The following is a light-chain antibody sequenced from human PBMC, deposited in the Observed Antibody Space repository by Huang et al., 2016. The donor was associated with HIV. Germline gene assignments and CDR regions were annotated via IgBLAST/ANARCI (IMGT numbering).Light chain of an antibody. CDR3: QHYVTSPFT. CDR1: QSVTNNY. Sequence: EIVLTQSPGTLSLSPGDRATLSCRASQSVTNNYLAWYKQRPGQAPRLLIHGVSTRATGIPDRFSGSGSGTDFTLTINSLDPEDFAVYYCQHYVTSPFTFGQGTKLEI. CDR2: GVS. V-gene: IGKV3-20*01. J-gene: IGKJ2*01.